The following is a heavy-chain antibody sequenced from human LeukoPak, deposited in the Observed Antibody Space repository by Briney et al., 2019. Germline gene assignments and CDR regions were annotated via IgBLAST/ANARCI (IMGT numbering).Heavy chain of an antibody. CDR2: ISGDGITT. CDR3: AKVRSEIVGASDY. V-gene: IGHV3-23*01. CDR1: GVTFSSYV. Sequence: GGSLRLSCAASGVTFSSYVMSWVRQAPGKGLEWVSVISGDGITTHYAGSVKGRFTISRDNSKKMLYLQMNSLRAEDTAVYYCAKVRSEIVGASDYWGQGTLVTVSS. D-gene: IGHD1-26*01. J-gene: IGHJ4*02.